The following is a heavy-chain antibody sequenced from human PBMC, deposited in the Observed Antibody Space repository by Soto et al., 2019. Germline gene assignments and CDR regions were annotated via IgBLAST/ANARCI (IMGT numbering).Heavy chain of an antibody. D-gene: IGHD3-3*01. CDR3: ARDRPTYYDFWSGYRKNHENNWFDP. CDR2: ISYDGSNK. V-gene: IGHV3-30-3*01. J-gene: IGHJ5*02. CDR1: GGTCISYA. Sequence: VGSLRLSCAASGGTCISYAMRWVRQAPGKGLEWVAVISYDGSNKYYADSVKGRFTISRDNSKNTLYLQMNSLRAEDTAVYYCARDRPTYYDFWSGYRKNHENNWFDPWGQGTLVTVSS.